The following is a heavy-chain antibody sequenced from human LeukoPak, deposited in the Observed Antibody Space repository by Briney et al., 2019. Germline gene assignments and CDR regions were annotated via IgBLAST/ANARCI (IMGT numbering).Heavy chain of an antibody. CDR1: GGSISSGGYS. D-gene: IGHD1-26*01. CDR3: ASTGSYRDY. J-gene: IGHJ4*02. Sequence: SQTLSLTCTVSGGSISSGGYSWSWLRQHPGKGLEWIGYIYYSGSTYYNPSLKSRVTISVDTSKNQFSLKLSSVTAADTAVYYCASTGSYRDYWGQGTLVTVSS. V-gene: IGHV4-31*03. CDR2: IYYSGST.